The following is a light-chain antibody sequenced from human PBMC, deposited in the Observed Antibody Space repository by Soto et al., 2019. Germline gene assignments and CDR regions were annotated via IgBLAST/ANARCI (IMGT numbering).Light chain of an antibody. J-gene: IGKJ5*01. CDR1: QSVCSY. Sequence: EIVLTQSPATLSLSPGEIATLSCRASQSVCSYLAWYQQKPGQAPRLLIYDASNRATGIPARFSGSGSGTDFTLTISSLEPEDFAVYYCQQRSNWPPINFGQGTRLENK. CDR3: QQRSNWPPIN. V-gene: IGKV3-11*01. CDR2: DAS.